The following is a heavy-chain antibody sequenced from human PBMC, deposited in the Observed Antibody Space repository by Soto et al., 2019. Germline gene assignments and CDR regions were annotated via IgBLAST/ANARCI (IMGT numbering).Heavy chain of an antibody. Sequence: SETLSLTCTVSGGSISSYYWSWIRQPPGKGLEWIGYIYYSGSTNYNPSLKSRVTISVDTSKNQFSLKLSSVTAADTAVYYCASSTPIVVVPAAMRETPPKWDYYYYYMDVWGKGTTVTVSS. V-gene: IGHV4-59*01. CDR3: ASSTPIVVVPAAMRETPPKWDYYYYYMDV. J-gene: IGHJ6*03. CDR1: GGSISSYY. D-gene: IGHD2-2*01. CDR2: IYYSGST.